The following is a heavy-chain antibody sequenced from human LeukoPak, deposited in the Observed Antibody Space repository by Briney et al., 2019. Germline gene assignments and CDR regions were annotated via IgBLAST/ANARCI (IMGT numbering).Heavy chain of an antibody. D-gene: IGHD2-2*01. V-gene: IGHV4-4*07. CDR2: IYTSGST. Sequence: SETLSLTCTVSGGSISSYYWSWIRQPAGKGLEWIGRIYTSGSTNYNPSLKSRVTMSVDTSKNQFSLKLSSVTAADTAVYYCARDQIYCSSTSCYDYWFDPWGQGTLVTVSS. CDR3: ARDQIYCSSTSCYDYWFDP. CDR1: GGSISSYY. J-gene: IGHJ5*02.